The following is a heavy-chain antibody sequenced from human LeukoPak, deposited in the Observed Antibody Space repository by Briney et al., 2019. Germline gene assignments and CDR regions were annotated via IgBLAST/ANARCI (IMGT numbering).Heavy chain of an antibody. Sequence: ASVKVSCKASGYTFTSYDINWVRQATGQGLEWMGWMNPNSGNTGYAQKFQGRVTMTRNTSISTAYTELSSLRSEDTAVYYCARVEFSGSYSNHYYYYYMDVWGKGTTVTISS. CDR2: MNPNSGNT. D-gene: IGHD3-10*01. V-gene: IGHV1-8*01. CDR1: GYTFTSYD. J-gene: IGHJ6*03. CDR3: ARVEFSGSYSNHYYYYYMDV.